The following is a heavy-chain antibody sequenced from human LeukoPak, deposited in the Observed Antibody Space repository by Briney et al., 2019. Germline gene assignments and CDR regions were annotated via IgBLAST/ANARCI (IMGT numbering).Heavy chain of an antibody. CDR3: ARDDPGPTPIDY. D-gene: IGHD4-11*01. CDR1: GFTFSSYW. CDR2: INPEGSFT. J-gene: IGHJ4*02. Sequence: PGGSLRLSCAASGFTFSSYWMHWVRQAPGKGLVWVSYINPEGSFTTYADSVKGRLTISRDNAKNTLYLQIDSLRAEDTAVYYCARDDPGPTPIDYWGQGTLVTVSS. V-gene: IGHV3-74*01.